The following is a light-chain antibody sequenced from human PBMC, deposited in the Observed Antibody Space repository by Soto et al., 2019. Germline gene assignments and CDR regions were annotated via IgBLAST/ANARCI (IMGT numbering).Light chain of an antibody. CDR3: LQYGSSPLYI. Sequence: EIVLTQSPGTLSLSPGERATLSCRASQSVAGSYLAWYQQKPGQAPRLLIYGASSRATGIPDRFSGSGSGTDFTLTISRLEPEDFAVYYCLQYGSSPLYIFGQGTKLEIK. CDR2: GAS. CDR1: QSVAGSY. V-gene: IGKV3-20*01. J-gene: IGKJ2*01.